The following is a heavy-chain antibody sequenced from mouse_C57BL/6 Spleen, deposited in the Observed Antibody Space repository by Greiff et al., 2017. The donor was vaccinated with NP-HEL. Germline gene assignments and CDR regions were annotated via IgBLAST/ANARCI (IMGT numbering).Heavy chain of an antibody. D-gene: IGHD1-1*01. CDR3: ARDNYYGSSPDY. CDR1: GYTFTSYW. CDR2: IYPGSGST. V-gene: IGHV1-55*01. Sequence: VQLQQPGAELVKPGASVKMSCKASGYTFTSYWITWVKQRPGQGLEWIGDIYPGSGSTNYNEKFKSKATLTVDTSSSTAYMQLSSLTSEDSAVYYCARDNYYGSSPDYWGQGTTLTVSS. J-gene: IGHJ2*01.